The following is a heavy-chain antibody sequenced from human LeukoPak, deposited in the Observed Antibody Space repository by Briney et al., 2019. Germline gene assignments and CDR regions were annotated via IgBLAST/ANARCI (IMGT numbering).Heavy chain of an antibody. CDR3: SSSLYSRGWSLNSGAFDI. Sequence: GGSLRLSCAASGFTVSGIYISWVRQAPGKGLEWVSVIYSGGATFYADSVKGRFTVSRDNSRNTLYIQMTSLRAEDTAVYYCSSSLYSRGWSLNSGAFDIWGQGTMVTVSS. D-gene: IGHD6-19*01. J-gene: IGHJ3*02. V-gene: IGHV3-53*01. CDR2: IYSGGAT. CDR1: GFTVSGIY.